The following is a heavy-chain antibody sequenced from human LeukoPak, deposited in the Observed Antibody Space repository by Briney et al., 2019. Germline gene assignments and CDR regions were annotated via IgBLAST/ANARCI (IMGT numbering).Heavy chain of an antibody. CDR3: ARAPSEIGGYYPEYFRH. Sequence: GGSLRLSCAASGFTFSSYWMHWVRQAPGKGLVWVSRIKSDGTTNYADSVKGRFTISRDNAKDTLSLQMNSLRAEDTGVYYCARAPSEIGGYYPEYFRHWGQGTLVTVSS. CDR1: GFTFSSYW. D-gene: IGHD3-22*01. V-gene: IGHV3-74*01. J-gene: IGHJ1*01. CDR2: IKSDGTT.